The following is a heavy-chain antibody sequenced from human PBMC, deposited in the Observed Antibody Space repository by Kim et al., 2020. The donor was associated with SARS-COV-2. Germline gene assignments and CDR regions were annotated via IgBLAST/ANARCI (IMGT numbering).Heavy chain of an antibody. CDR3: ARDLNCGGDCYDPL. CDR2: IIPIFGTA. V-gene: IGHV1-69*13. Sequence: SVKVSCKASGGTFSSYAISWVRQAPGQGLEWMGGIIPIFGTANYAQKFQGRVTITADESTSTAYMELSSLRSEDTAVYYCARDLNCGGDCYDPLWGQGTLVTVSS. CDR1: GGTFSSYA. J-gene: IGHJ4*02. D-gene: IGHD2-21*01.